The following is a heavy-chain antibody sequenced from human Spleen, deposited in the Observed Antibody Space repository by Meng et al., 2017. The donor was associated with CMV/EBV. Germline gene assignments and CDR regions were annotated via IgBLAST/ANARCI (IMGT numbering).Heavy chain of an antibody. CDR3: ARDYHCTPSSCSKDYYYYYGMDV. CDR1: GFTFSEYS. CDR2: ISSGGSTI. D-gene: IGHD6-13*01. V-gene: IGHV3-11*04. Sequence: GGSLRLSCEVSGFTFSEYSMTWIRQAPGKGLEWVSYISSGGSTIYYADSVKGRFTISRDNAKNSLFLQMNSLRAEDTAVYYCARDYHCTPSSCSKDYYYYYGMDVWGQGTTVTVSS. J-gene: IGHJ6*02.